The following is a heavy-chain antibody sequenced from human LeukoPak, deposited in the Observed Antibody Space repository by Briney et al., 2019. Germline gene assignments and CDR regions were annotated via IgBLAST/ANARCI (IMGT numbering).Heavy chain of an antibody. CDR2: ISGSGDKT. D-gene: IGHD2-2*01. J-gene: IGHJ6*03. CDR3: AKDISALLYHRAYMNV. Sequence: GGSLRLSCAASGFTFSDYAMSWVRQAPGGGLEWVSAISGSGDKTFHADSVKGRFTTSRDNSKNTLSLQMGSLRVEDSAVYFCAKDISALLYHRAYMNVWGTGTTVTVSS. CDR1: GFTFSDYA. V-gene: IGHV3-23*01.